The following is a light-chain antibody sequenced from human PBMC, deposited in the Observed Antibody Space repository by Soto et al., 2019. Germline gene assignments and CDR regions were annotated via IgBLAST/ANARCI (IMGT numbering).Light chain of an antibody. Sequence: EMVVTQSPATLSLSPGERATLSCRASQSVSTYVAWFQHKLGQAPRLLIYDASYRAIGVPARFSGGGSGTDFTLTISSLEPEDFAVYYCQQYGSSPPWTFGQGTKVDIK. V-gene: IGKV3-11*01. CDR1: QSVSTY. CDR2: DAS. CDR3: QQYGSSPPWT. J-gene: IGKJ1*01.